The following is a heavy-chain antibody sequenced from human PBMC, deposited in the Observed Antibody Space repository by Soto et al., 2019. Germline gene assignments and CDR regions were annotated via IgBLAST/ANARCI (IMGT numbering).Heavy chain of an antibody. V-gene: IGHV1-2*02. CDR2: INPNSGGT. D-gene: IGHD3-22*01. J-gene: IGHJ4*02. CDR3: ARGLTMIVVVPAY. Sequence: ASVKVSCKASGYTFTGYYMHWVRQAPGQGLEWMGWINPNSGGTNYAQKFQGRVTMTRDTSISTAYMELSRLRSDDTAVYYCARGLTMIVVVPAYWGQGTLVTVSS. CDR1: GYTFTGYY.